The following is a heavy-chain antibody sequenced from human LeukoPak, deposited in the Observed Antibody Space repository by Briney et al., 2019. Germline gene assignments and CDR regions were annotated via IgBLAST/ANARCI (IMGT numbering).Heavy chain of an antibody. CDR1: GYTLTDYY. D-gene: IGHD2-2*01. Sequence: ASVKVSCKASGYTLTDYYMHWVRQAPGQGLEWMGIINPSGGSTSYAQKFQGRVTMTRDTSTSTVYMELSSLRSEDTAVYYCAREGADCSSTSCLAFDIWGQGTMVTVSS. V-gene: IGHV1-46*03. CDR3: AREGADCSSTSCLAFDI. CDR2: INPSGGST. J-gene: IGHJ3*02.